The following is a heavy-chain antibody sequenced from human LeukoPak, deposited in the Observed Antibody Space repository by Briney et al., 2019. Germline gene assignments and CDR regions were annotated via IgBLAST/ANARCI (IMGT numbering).Heavy chain of an antibody. D-gene: IGHD3-10*01. CDR3: ARGPPTLWLGESTGGYDY. CDR1: GGTFSSYA. J-gene: IGHJ4*02. CDR2: IIPIFGTA. Sequence: GASVKVSCKASGGTFSSYAISWVRQAPGQGLEWMGGIIPIFGTANYAQKFQGRVTITADESTSTAYMELSSLRSEDTAVYYCARGPPTLWLGESTGGYDYWGQGTLVTVSS. V-gene: IGHV1-69*13.